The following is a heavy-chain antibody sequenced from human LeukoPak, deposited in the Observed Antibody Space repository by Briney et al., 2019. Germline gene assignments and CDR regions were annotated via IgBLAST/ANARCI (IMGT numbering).Heavy chain of an antibody. V-gene: IGHV3-53*01. J-gene: IGHJ5*02. D-gene: IGHD5-12*01. Sequence: GGSLRLSCAASGFTVSSNYMSWVRQAPGKGLEWVSVIYSGGSTYYADSVKGRFTISRDNSKNTLYLQMNSLRAEDTAVYYCARARDGYNFESSSCGQGTLVTVSS. CDR2: IYSGGST. CDR3: ARARDGYNFESSS. CDR1: GFTVSSNY.